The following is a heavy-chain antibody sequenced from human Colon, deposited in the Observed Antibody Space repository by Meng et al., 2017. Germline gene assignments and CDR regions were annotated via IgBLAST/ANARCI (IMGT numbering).Heavy chain of an antibody. CDR2: ISGRGDDP. Sequence: EVQLLALWGGLAPPGGSLGLPCAASGLIFSSYAMAWVRQAPGKGLEWVSTISGRGDDPFYADSVKGQFTISRDNSRNTVYLQMNSLRADDTALYYCAKGGHFSFFDVWGRGTLVTVSS. CDR1: GLIFSSYA. D-gene: IGHD3-16*02. V-gene: IGHV3-23*01. CDR3: AKGGHFSFFDV. J-gene: IGHJ2*01.